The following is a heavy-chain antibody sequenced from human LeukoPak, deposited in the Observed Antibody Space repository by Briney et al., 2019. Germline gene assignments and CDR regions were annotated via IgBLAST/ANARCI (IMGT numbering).Heavy chain of an antibody. CDR3: GKVRDGDYGYYFDY. Sequence: GGSLRLSCAASGFTFSSYAMSWVRQAPGKRLEWVSAISGSGGSTYYADSVKGRFTISRDNSKNTLYLQMNSLRAEDTAVYYCGKVRDGDYGYYFDYWGQGTLVTVSS. V-gene: IGHV3-23*01. CDR1: GFTFSSYA. J-gene: IGHJ4*02. CDR2: ISGSGGST. D-gene: IGHD2-21*02.